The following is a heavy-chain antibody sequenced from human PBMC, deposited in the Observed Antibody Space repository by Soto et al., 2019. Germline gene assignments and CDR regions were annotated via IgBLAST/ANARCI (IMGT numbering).Heavy chain of an antibody. CDR3: ARETYYDFWSGPYYGMDV. V-gene: IGHV3-30-3*01. J-gene: IGHJ6*02. CDR2: ISYDGGNK. D-gene: IGHD3-3*01. Sequence: PGGSLRLSCAASGFTFSSYAMHWVRQAPGKGLEWVAVISYDGGNKYYADSVKGRFTISRDNSKNTLYLQMNSLRAEDTAVYYCARETYYDFWSGPYYGMDVWGQGTTVTVSS. CDR1: GFTFSSYA.